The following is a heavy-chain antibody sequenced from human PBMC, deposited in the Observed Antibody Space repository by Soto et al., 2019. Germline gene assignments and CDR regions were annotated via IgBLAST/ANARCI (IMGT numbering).Heavy chain of an antibody. J-gene: IGHJ6*02. CDR1: GYSFTSYW. D-gene: IGHD5-12*01. Sequence: GESLKISCKGSGYSFTSYWIGWVRQMPGIGLEWMGIIYPGDSHTRYSPSFQGQVTISAGKSISTAYLQWSSLKASDTAMYYCARLDSRLYYYYGMDVWGQGTTVTVSS. CDR2: IYPGDSHT. CDR3: ARLDSRLYYYYGMDV. V-gene: IGHV5-51*01.